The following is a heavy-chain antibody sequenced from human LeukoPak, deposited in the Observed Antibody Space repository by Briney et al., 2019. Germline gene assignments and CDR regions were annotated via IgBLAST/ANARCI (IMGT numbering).Heavy chain of an antibody. J-gene: IGHJ5*02. V-gene: IGHV3-73*01. CDR3: TRHSSGWAIPFDP. D-gene: IGHD6-25*01. CDR2: IRSKANSYAT. Sequence: GGSLRLSCAASGFTFSGSAMHWVRQASGKGLEWVGRIRSKANSYATAYAASVKGRFTFSRDDSKNTAYLQMNSLKTEDTAVYYCTRHSSGWAIPFDPWGQGTLVTVSS. CDR1: GFTFSGSA.